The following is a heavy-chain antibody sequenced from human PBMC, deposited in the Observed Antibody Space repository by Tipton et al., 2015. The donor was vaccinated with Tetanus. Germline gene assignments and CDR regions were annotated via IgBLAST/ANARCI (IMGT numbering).Heavy chain of an antibody. D-gene: IGHD3-22*01. J-gene: IGHJ3*02. CDR3: ARVDPFDGRGYGGAFDI. CDR2: ISDGGQS. Sequence: LRLSCTVSGDSITRDGYSWHWIRQPPGKGLEWIGYISDGGQSYYSPSLERRATISRNMSNNHFSLKLTSVTAADTAVYYCARVDPFDGRGYGGAFDIWGHGAMVTVSS. V-gene: IGHV4-30-2*01. CDR1: GDSITRDGYS.